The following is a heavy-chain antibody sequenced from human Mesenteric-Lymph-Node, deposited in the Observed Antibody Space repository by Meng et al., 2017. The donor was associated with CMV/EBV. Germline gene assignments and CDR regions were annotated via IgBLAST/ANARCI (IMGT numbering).Heavy chain of an antibody. CDR2: IYPGDSAT. Sequence: KVSCKGSGYSFTSYWVAWVRQMRGKGLEWMGIIYPGDSATRYSPSFQGQVTISVDKSISTAYLQWSSLKASDTAMYYCARPEAAGITGTGGDYWGQGTLVTVSS. D-gene: IGHD1-7*01. V-gene: IGHV5-51*01. J-gene: IGHJ4*02. CDR1: GYSFTSYW. CDR3: ARPEAAGITGTGGDY.